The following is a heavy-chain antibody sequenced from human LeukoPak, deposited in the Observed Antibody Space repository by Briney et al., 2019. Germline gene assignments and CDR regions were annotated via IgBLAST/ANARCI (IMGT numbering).Heavy chain of an antibody. J-gene: IGHJ5*02. CDR2: INPNSGGT. V-gene: IGHV1-2*02. CDR3: ARDPPLYSSSSSHISP. Sequence: ASVKVSCKASGYTFTGYYMHWVRQAPGQGLEWMGWINPNSGGTNYAQKFQGRVTMTRDTSISTAYMELSRLRSDDTAVYYCARDPPLYSSSSSHISPWGQGTLVTVSS. D-gene: IGHD6-6*01. CDR1: GYTFTGYY.